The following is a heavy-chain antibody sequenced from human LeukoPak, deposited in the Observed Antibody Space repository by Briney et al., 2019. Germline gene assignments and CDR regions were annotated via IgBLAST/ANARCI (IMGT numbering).Heavy chain of an antibody. Sequence: GEPLRISCKGSGNSCSSYRISWVRPMPGKGLEWMGRIDPSDSYTNYSLSFQGHVTIAADKSISTAYLQWSTLKASDTAMYYCARRPETFGGEPSGYWGQGTLVTVSS. V-gene: IGHV5-10-1*01. J-gene: IGHJ4*02. CDR2: IDPSDSYT. D-gene: IGHD3-16*01. CDR1: GNSCSSYR. CDR3: ARRPETFGGEPSGY.